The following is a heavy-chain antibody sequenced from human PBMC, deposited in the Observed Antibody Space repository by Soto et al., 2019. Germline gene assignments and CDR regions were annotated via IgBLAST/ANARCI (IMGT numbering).Heavy chain of an antibody. CDR2: IFPGDSDT. CDR1: GYRFRSHW. Sequence: GESLKISCDVSGYRFRSHWIAWVRQIPGKGLEWMGIIFPGDSDTRYSPSFEGQVTISTDNSISTALLQWRSLKVSDTAMYFCARPLNYSNYDYWGQGTLVTVSS. CDR3: ARPLNYSNYDY. J-gene: IGHJ4*02. V-gene: IGHV5-51*01. D-gene: IGHD4-4*01.